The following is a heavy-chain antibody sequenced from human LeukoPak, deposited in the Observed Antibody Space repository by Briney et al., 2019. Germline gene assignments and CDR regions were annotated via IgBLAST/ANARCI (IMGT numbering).Heavy chain of an antibody. CDR2: IYYSGST. Sequence: SETPSLTCTVSGGSINSYYWSWIRQPPGKGLEWIGSIYYSGSTYYNPSLKSRVTISVDTSKNQFSLKLSSVTAADTAVYYCAREVRRDFWSGYHESNNWFDSWGQGTLVTVSS. D-gene: IGHD3-3*01. J-gene: IGHJ5*01. CDR1: GGSINSYY. V-gene: IGHV4-39*07. CDR3: AREVRRDFWSGYHESNNWFDS.